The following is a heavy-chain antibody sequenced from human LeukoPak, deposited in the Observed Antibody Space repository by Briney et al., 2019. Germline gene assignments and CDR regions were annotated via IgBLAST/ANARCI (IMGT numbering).Heavy chain of an antibody. D-gene: IGHD4-11*01. CDR3: ATDYTDYSLDY. CDR2: INPNSGAT. CDR1: GYTFTGYY. J-gene: IGHJ4*02. V-gene: IGHV1-2*02. Sequence: ASVKVSCKASGYTFTGYYMHWVRQAPGQGLEWMGWINPNSGATNFAQKLQGRVTMTRDTSISTAYMELSSLRYEDTAVYYCATDYTDYSLDYWGQGTLVTVSS.